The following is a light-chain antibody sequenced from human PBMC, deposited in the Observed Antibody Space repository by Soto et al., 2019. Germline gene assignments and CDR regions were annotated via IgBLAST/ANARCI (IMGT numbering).Light chain of an antibody. CDR3: QSYDSSLSGYV. CDR1: SSNIGAGFD. Sequence: QSVLTQPPSVSGAPGQRVTISCTGSSSNIGAGFDVHWYQQLPGTAPKLIIYGNVDRPSGVPDRFSASKSGTSASLAITGLQAEDEADYYCQSYDSSLSGYVFGTGTKVTVL. J-gene: IGLJ1*01. CDR2: GNV. V-gene: IGLV1-40*01.